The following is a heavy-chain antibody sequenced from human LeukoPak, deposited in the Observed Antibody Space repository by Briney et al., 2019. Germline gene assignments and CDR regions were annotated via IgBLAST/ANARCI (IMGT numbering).Heavy chain of an antibody. J-gene: IGHJ4*02. Sequence: GASLKISSKGSGYRFNSYWIIWVRRMPGKGLECGGIIYPDDSHTRYSPSFQGQVTISVDKFISTAYLQWSSLKASDTAIYYCARPRLPRYYDFWSGYLYPFDYWGQGTLVTVSS. D-gene: IGHD3-3*01. V-gene: IGHV5-51*01. CDR1: GYRFNSYW. CDR3: ARPRLPRYYDFWSGYLYPFDY. CDR2: IYPDDSHT.